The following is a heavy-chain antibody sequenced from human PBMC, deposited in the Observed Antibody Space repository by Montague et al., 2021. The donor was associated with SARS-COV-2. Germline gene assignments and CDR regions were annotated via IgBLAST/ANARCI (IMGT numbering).Heavy chain of an antibody. V-gene: IGHV4-4*07. CDR1: GDSISRYY. Sequence: SETLSLICSVSGDSISRYYWSWIRQSDGKGLEWIGRIYTGGYVNYNPAPQSRVSMSVDTSKSQVSLNVTSVTAADTAVYYCARAIWHLDVWGRGILVTVSS. CDR3: ARAIWHLDV. J-gene: IGHJ2*01. CDR2: IYTGGYV.